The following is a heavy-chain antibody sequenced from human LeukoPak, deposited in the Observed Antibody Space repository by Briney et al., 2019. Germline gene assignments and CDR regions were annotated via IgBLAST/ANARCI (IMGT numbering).Heavy chain of an antibody. CDR3: AKDGPYGLDY. CDR1: GFSFSNYA. V-gene: IGHV3-23*01. Sequence: GESLRLSCAASGFSFSNYAMSWVRLAPGKGLEWVSAISGSGGNTYYADSVKGRFTISRDNSKNTLYLQMNSLRAEDTAVYYCAKDGPYGLDYWGQGTLVTVSS. D-gene: IGHD4-17*01. CDR2: ISGSGGNT. J-gene: IGHJ4*02.